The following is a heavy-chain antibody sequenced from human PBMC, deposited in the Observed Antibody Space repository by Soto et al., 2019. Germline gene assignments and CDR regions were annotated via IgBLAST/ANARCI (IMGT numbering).Heavy chain of an antibody. CDR1: GFTFSSYG. CDR3: AKDQRGYYDSSGYSADSSDY. J-gene: IGHJ4*02. V-gene: IGHV3-30*18. CDR2: ISYDGSNK. D-gene: IGHD3-22*01. Sequence: QVQLVESGGGVVQPGRSLRLSCAASGFTFSSYGMHWVRQAPGKGLEWVAVISYDGSNKYYADSVKGRFTISRDNSKNTLYLQMNSLRAEDTAVYYCAKDQRGYYDSSGYSADSSDYWGQGTLVTVSS.